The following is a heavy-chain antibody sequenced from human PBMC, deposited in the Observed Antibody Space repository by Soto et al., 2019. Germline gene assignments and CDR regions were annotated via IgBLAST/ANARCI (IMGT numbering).Heavy chain of an antibody. D-gene: IGHD5-18*01. J-gene: IGHJ6*02. V-gene: IGHV1-18*01. CDR2: ISAYNGNT. Sequence: QVQLVQSGAEVKKPGASVKVSCKASGYTFTSYGISWVRQAPGQGLEWMGWISAYNGNTNYAQKQQGRVTTTTETSTSTAYMELRSLLSYDTAVDYCSTSKNSPPYYYYYGMDVWGQGTTVTVSS. CDR3: STSKNSPPYYYYYGMDV. CDR1: GYTFTSYG.